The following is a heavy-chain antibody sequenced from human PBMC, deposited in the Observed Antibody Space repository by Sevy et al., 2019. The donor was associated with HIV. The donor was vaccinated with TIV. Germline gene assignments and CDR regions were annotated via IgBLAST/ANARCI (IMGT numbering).Heavy chain of an antibody. V-gene: IGHV4-39*01. J-gene: IGHJ4*02. CDR1: GGSISSSSYY. CDR3: ARLRYYYDSSGYYYCFDY. Sequence: PETLSLTCTVSGGSISSSSYYWGWIRQPPGKGLEWIGSIYYSGSTYYNPSLKSRVTISVDTSKNQFSLKLSSVTAADTAVYYCARLRYYYDSSGYYYCFDYWGQGTLVTVSS. CDR2: IYYSGST. D-gene: IGHD3-22*01.